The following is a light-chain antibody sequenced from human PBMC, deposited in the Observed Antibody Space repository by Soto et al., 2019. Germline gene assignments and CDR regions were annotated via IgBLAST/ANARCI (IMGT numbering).Light chain of an antibody. Sequence: EIRMTQSPSSGSGSVGESVTITFGASQGVSDWVAWYQQKPGEAPKLLIYGSSSLLSGVPSRFSGTRSGTDFTLTISSLQPEDFATYYCQQANSYPWTFGQGTKVDIK. CDR2: GSS. CDR1: QGVSDW. CDR3: QQANSYPWT. V-gene: IGKV1-12*01. J-gene: IGKJ1*01.